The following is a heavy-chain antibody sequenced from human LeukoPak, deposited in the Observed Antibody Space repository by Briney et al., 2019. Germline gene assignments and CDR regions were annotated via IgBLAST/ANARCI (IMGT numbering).Heavy chain of an antibody. Sequence: PGGSLRLSCAASGFTVSSNYMSWVRQAPGKGLEWVSVIYSGGSTYYADSVKGRFTISRDNSKNTLVLQMNSLRAEDTAVYYCAKVPYPYWYFDLWGRGTLVTVSS. CDR2: IYSGGST. CDR3: AKVPYPYWYFDL. J-gene: IGHJ2*01. V-gene: IGHV3-53*01. CDR1: GFTVSSNY.